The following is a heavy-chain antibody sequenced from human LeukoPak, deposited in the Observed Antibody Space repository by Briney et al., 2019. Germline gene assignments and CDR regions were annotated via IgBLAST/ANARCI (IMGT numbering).Heavy chain of an antibody. CDR1: GISISSSNSY. CDR2: IYYTGNT. CDR3: ARQTGSGLFTLP. V-gene: IGHV4-39*01. Sequence: SETLSLTCTVSGISISSSNSYWGWIRQPPWKGLEWIGSIYYTGNTYYNASLKSRVTISIDTSKNQISLRLTSVTAADTAMYYCARQTGSGLFTLPGGQGTLVTVSS. D-gene: IGHD3/OR15-3a*01. J-gene: IGHJ4*02.